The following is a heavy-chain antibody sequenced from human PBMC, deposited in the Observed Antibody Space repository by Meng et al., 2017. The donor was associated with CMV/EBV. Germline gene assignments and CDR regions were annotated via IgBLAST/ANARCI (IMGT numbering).Heavy chain of an antibody. D-gene: IGHD3-3*01. CDR1: GYTFTGYY. CDR2: INPNSGGT. CDR3: ARDLKRWRITIFPY. V-gene: IGHV1-2*02. Sequence: ASVKASCKASGYTFTGYYMHWVRQAPGQGLEWMGWINPNSGGTNYAQKFQGRVTMTRDTSISTAYMELSRLRSDDTAVYYCARDLKRWRITIFPYWGQGTLVTVSS. J-gene: IGHJ4*02.